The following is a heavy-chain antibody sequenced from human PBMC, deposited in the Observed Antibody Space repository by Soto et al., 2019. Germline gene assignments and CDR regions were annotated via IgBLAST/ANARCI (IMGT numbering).Heavy chain of an antibody. V-gene: IGHV4-59*01. CDR1: GGSISTYY. CDR2: IYYSGST. CDR3: VRGQRRIVRGVYYYFGMDV. Sequence: SETLSLTCTVSGGSISTYYWTWIRQSPGKGLEWIGNIYYSGSTNYNPSLKSRVTISVATSKNQFSLKLSSVTAADTAVYYCVRGQRRIVRGVYYYFGMDVWGQGTTVTVSS. D-gene: IGHD3-10*01. J-gene: IGHJ6*02.